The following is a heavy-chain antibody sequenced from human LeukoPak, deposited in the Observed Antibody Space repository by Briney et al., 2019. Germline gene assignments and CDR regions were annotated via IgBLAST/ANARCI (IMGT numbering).Heavy chain of an antibody. V-gene: IGHV3-48*01. Sequence: GGSLRLSCAASGFTFSSYSMNWVRQAPGKGLEWVSYFSSSSSTIYYADPVKGRFTISRDNAKNSLYLQMNSLRAEDTAVYYCASSHWGAFDIWGQGTMVTVSS. CDR2: FSSSSSTI. CDR1: GFTFSSYS. CDR3: ASSHWGAFDI. J-gene: IGHJ3*02. D-gene: IGHD7-27*01.